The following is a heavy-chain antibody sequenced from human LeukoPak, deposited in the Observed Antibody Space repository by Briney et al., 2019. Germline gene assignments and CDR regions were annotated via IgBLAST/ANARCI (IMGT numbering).Heavy chain of an antibody. CDR3: ARVGGQWLRFFAFDY. CDR1: GFTFSSYS. Sequence: PGGSLRLSCAASGFTFSSYSMRGVRRAPGRGREGVTVISYDGRNKYYAESVKGRFTISRDNSKDTLYLQMNSLRAEETAVYYCARVGGQWLRFFAFDYWGQGTLVTVSS. D-gene: IGHD5-12*01. V-gene: IGHV3-30*04. CDR2: ISYDGRNK. J-gene: IGHJ4*02.